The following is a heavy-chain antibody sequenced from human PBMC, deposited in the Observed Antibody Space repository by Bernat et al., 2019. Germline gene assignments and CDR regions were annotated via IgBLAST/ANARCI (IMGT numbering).Heavy chain of an antibody. CDR2: IWYDESNK. CDR1: GFTVSSNY. J-gene: IGHJ3*02. V-gene: IGHV3-33*08. D-gene: IGHD6-6*01. Sequence: VQLVESGGNLVQPGGSLRLSCAASGFTVSSNYMSWVRQAPGKGLEWVAVIWYDESNKYYADSVKGRFTISRDNSKNTLYLEMNSLRAEDTAVYYCARGYSSSSGVFDIWGQGTVVTVSS. CDR3: ARGYSSSSGVFDI.